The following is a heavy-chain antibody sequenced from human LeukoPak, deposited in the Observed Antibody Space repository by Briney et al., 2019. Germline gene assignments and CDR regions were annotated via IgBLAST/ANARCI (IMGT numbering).Heavy chain of an antibody. Sequence: ASVKVSCKASGYTFTSYDINWVRQATGQGLEWMGWMNPNSGNTGYAQKFQGRVTMTRNTSISTAYMELSSLRSEDTAVDYCARRLGYCSDGSCYSLNYWGQGTLVTVSS. CDR1: GYTFTSYD. CDR3: ARRLGYCSDGSCYSLNY. D-gene: IGHD2-15*01. CDR2: MNPNSGNT. J-gene: IGHJ4*02. V-gene: IGHV1-8*01.